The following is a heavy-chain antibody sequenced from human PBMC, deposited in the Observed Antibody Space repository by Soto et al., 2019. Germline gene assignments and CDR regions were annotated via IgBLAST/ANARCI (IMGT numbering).Heavy chain of an antibody. Sequence: QLQLQESGPGLVKPSETLSLTCTVSGGSISSSSYYWGWLRQPPGKGLEWMGSIYYSGSTYYNPSLKRRVTISVDTSKNQFSLELSSVTASDTAVYYCAGKDGYNRPYYFEYWGQGTLVAVSS. CDR1: GGSISSSSYY. CDR2: IYYSGST. V-gene: IGHV4-39*01. D-gene: IGHD5-12*01. CDR3: AGKDGYNRPYYFEY. J-gene: IGHJ4*02.